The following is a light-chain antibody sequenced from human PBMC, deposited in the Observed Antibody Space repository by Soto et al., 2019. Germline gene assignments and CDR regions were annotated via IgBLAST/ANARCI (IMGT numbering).Light chain of an antibody. V-gene: IGKV1-5*01. Sequence: DPQMTPAPSTPPSSLGDRVTITCRASQSISSWLAWYQQKPGKAPKLLIYDASSLESGVPSRFSGSGSGTEFTLTISSLQPDDFATYYCQQYNSYSPWTFGQGTKVDIK. CDR2: DAS. CDR3: QQYNSYSPWT. CDR1: QSISSW. J-gene: IGKJ1*01.